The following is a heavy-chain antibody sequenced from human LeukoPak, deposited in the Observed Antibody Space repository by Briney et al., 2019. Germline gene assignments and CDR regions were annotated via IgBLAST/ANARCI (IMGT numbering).Heavy chain of an antibody. CDR3: AKFLDSSGYKHYFDY. V-gene: IGHV3-23*01. J-gene: IGHJ4*02. D-gene: IGHD3-22*01. CDR2: ISGSGGSA. Sequence: GGSLRLSCAASGFTFSSYAMSWVRQAPGKGLEWVSAISGSGGSAYYADSVKGRFTISRDNSKNTLYLQMNSLRAEDTAVYYCAKFLDSSGYKHYFDYWGQGTLVTVSS. CDR1: GFTFSSYA.